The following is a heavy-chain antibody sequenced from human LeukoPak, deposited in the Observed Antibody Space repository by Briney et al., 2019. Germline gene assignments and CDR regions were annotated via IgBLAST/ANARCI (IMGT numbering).Heavy chain of an antibody. J-gene: IGHJ4*02. CDR3: ARSRNWIYGGPDY. CDR2: ISYDGSNK. CDR1: GFTFSSYA. D-gene: IGHD1-7*01. V-gene: IGHV3-30*04. Sequence: PAGSLRLSCAASGFTFSSYAMHWVRQAPGKGLEWVAVISYDGSNKYYADSVKGRFTISRDNSKNTLYLQMNSLRAEDTAVYYCARSRNWIYGGPDYWGPGTLVTVSS.